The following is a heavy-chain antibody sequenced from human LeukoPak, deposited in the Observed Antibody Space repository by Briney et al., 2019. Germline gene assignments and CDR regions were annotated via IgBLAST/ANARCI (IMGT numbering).Heavy chain of an antibody. D-gene: IGHD3-10*01. CDR3: AREREFDLWEVFDK. CDR1: ECLFNHYW. J-gene: IGHJ4*02. V-gene: IGHV3-7*01. Sequence: GGSLRLSCAASECLFNHYWMSWVRQAPGKGLEWVANINQDGSEKFYVDSVMGRFTISRDNAKNSLYMQMNSLRAEDTAVYYCAREREFDLWEVFDKWGQGTLVTVSS. CDR2: INQDGSEK.